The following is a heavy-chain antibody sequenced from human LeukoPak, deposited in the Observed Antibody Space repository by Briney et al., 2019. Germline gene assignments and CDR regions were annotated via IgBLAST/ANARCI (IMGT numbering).Heavy chain of an antibody. D-gene: IGHD6-19*01. CDR1: GFTFSNYE. J-gene: IGHJ4*02. CDR3: AKVSGSGWHFDH. Sequence: GGSLRLSCAASGFTFSNYEMNWVRQAPGKGLEWVSFISSSGILIYYADSVKGRFTISRDNGKNSLFLQMDSLRVEDTAGYYCAKVSGSGWHFDHWGQGTLVTVSS. CDR2: ISSSGILI. V-gene: IGHV3-48*03.